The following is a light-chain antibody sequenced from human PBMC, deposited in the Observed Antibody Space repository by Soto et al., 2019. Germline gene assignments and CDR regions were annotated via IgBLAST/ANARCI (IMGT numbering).Light chain of an antibody. Sequence: DIPLTQSPSFLSASAGDRVTITCRASQGISTYLAWYQQKPGEAPNLLIYAASTLQSGVPSRFSGSGSGTEFTLTISSLQPEDFATYYCQQLNSSPPSFGGGTKVEIK. J-gene: IGKJ4*01. CDR3: QQLNSSPPS. CDR1: QGISTY. V-gene: IGKV1-9*01. CDR2: AAS.